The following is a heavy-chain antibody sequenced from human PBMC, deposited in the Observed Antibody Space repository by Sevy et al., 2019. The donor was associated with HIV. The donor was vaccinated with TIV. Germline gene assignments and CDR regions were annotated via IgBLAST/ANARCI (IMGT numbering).Heavy chain of an antibody. Sequence: GGSLRLSCAASGFAFSDYAMSWVRQAPGKGLEWVSGLSSFGENTYYADSVKGRFTISRDNSDNTVHLQMNSLRDEDRAVYYCAKMGNAYSLCYGMDAWGQGTTVTVSS. D-gene: IGHD3-16*01. CDR1: GFAFSDYA. V-gene: IGHV3-23*01. J-gene: IGHJ6*02. CDR2: LSSFGENT. CDR3: AKMGNAYSLCYGMDA.